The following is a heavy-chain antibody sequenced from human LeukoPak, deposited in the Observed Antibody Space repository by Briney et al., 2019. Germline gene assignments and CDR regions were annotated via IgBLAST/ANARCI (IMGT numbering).Heavy chain of an antibody. V-gene: IGHV1-69*05. D-gene: IGHD3-22*01. J-gene: IGHJ4*02. CDR2: IIPIFGTA. CDR1: GGTFSSYA. Sequence: ASVKVSCKASGGTFSSYAISWVRQAPGQGLEWMGGIIPIFGTANYAQKFQGRVTITTDESTSTAYMELSSLRSEDTAVYYCARELRGAYYYDSSGYSHFDYWGQGTLVTVSS. CDR3: ARELRGAYYYDSSGYSHFDY.